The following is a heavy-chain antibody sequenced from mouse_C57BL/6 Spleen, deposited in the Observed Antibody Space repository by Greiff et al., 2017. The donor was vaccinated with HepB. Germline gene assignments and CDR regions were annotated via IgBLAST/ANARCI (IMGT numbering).Heavy chain of an antibody. CDR1: GYAFSSYW. CDR2: IYPGDGDT. J-gene: IGHJ4*01. V-gene: IGHV1-80*01. Sequence: VKLQQSGAELVKPGASVKISCKASGYAFSSYWMNWVKQRPGKGLEWIGQIYPGDGDTNYNGKFKGKATLTADKSASTAYMQLSSMTSEDSAVYFCARFITTVLAYYYAIDYWGQGTSVTVSS. CDR3: ARFITTVLAYYYAIDY. D-gene: IGHD1-1*01.